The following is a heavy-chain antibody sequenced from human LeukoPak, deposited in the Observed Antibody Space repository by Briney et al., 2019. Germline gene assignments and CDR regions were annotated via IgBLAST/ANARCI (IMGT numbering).Heavy chain of an antibody. CDR1: GDSVAIGSYY. Sequence: SETLSLTCAVSGDSVAIGSYYWSWIRQPAGKGLEWIGRIYTSGSTNYNPSLKSRVTISVDTSKNQFSLKLSSVTAADTAVYYCARVLRGYYFDYWGQGTLVTVSS. CDR3: ARVLRGYYFDY. D-gene: IGHD3-3*01. CDR2: IYTSGST. V-gene: IGHV4-61*02. J-gene: IGHJ4*02.